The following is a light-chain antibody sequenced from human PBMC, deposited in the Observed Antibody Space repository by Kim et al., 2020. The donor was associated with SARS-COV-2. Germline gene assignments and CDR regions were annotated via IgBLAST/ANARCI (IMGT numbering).Light chain of an antibody. CDR1: KLGDKY. Sequence: VSPRQTASITCYGDKLGDKYACWYQQGPGQSPVLVIYQDSKRPSGIPERFSGSNSGNTATLTISGTQAMDEADYYCQAWDSSTVVFGGGTQLTVL. CDR3: QAWDSSTVV. CDR2: QDS. J-gene: IGLJ2*01. V-gene: IGLV3-1*01.